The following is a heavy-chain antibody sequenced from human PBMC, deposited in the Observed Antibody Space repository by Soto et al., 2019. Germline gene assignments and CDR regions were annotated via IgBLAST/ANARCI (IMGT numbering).Heavy chain of an antibody. CDR1: GGSFSSYA. V-gene: IGHV1-69*13. CDR3: ARGRIAAAGRAASYYYGMDV. J-gene: IGHJ6*02. D-gene: IGHD6-13*01. CDR2: IIPIFGTA. Sequence: ASVKVSCKASGGSFSSYAISWVLQAPGQGLEWMGGIIPIFGTANYAQKFQGRVTITADESTSTAYMELSSLRSEDTAVYYCARGRIAAAGRAASYYYGMDVWGQGTTVTVSS.